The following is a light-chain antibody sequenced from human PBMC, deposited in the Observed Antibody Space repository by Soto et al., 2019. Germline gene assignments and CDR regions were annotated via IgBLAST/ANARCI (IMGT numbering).Light chain of an antibody. CDR1: SSNIGTAYD. Sequence: QSVLTQPPSLSGAPGQRVTISCTGSSSNIGTAYDVHWYQQFPGVAPKLLIYGNTNRPSGVPDRFSGSRSGTSASLAITGLQAEDEADYYCQTYDISLSSVVFGGGTKLTVL. CDR3: QTYDISLSSVV. J-gene: IGLJ2*01. CDR2: GNT. V-gene: IGLV1-40*01.